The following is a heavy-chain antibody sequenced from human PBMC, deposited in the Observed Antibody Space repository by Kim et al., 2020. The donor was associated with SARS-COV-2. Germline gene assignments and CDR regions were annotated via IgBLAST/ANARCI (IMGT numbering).Heavy chain of an antibody. D-gene: IGHD3-16*02. J-gene: IGHJ6*02. Sequence: YYADSVKGRFTISRDNSKNTLYLQMNSLRAEDTAVYYCAKEGVINYGMDVWGQGTTVTVSS. CDR3: AKEGVINYGMDV. V-gene: IGHV3-23*01.